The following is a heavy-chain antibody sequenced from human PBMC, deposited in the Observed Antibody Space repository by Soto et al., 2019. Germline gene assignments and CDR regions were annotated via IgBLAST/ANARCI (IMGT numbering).Heavy chain of an antibody. Sequence: GTSVKLSCEDCGGRISSYARRWVRQAPGQGLEWMGGIIPIFGTANYAQKFQGRVTITADKSTSTAYMELSSLRSEDTAVYYCASAVYYYDSSGYYYYFDYWGQGTLVTVSS. CDR2: IIPIFGTA. D-gene: IGHD3-22*01. CDR1: GGRISSYA. V-gene: IGHV1-69*06. J-gene: IGHJ4*02. CDR3: ASAVYYYDSSGYYYYFDY.